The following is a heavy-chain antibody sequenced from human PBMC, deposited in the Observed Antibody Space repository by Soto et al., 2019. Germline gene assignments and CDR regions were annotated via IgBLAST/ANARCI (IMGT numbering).Heavy chain of an antibody. J-gene: IGHJ4*02. V-gene: IGHV3-33*01. D-gene: IGHD3-9*01. CDR2: IWYDGSNK. CDR1: GFTFSSYG. CDR3: ARGYDILTGYPYYFDY. Sequence: QVQLVESGGGVVQPGRSLRLSCAASGFTFSSYGMHWVRQAPGNGLEWVAVIWYDGSNKYYADSVKGRFTISRDNSKNTLYLQMNSLRAEDTAVYYCARGYDILTGYPYYFDYWGQGTLVTVSS.